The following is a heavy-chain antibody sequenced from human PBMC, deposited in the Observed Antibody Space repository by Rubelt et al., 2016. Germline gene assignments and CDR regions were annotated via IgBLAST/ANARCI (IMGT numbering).Heavy chain of an antibody. D-gene: IGHD3-22*01. Sequence: EWVSAISGSGGSTYYADSGKGRFTISRDNSKNTLYLQMNSLRAEDTAVYYCAKDLTNYYDSSGSLWGQGTLVTVSS. CDR3: AKDLTNYYDSSGSL. J-gene: IGHJ4*02. CDR2: ISGSGGST. V-gene: IGHV3-23*01.